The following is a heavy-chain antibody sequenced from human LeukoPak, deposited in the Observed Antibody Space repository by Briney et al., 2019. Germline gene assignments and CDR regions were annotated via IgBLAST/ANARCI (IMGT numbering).Heavy chain of an antibody. V-gene: IGHV4-30-2*01. Sequence: SETLSLTCTVSGGSISSGGYYWSWIRQPPGKGLEWIGYIYHSGSTYYNPSLKSRVTISVDRSKNQFSLKLSSVTAADTAVYYCPSGYSYGYPPYYYGMDVWGQGTTVTVSS. J-gene: IGHJ6*02. CDR2: IYHSGST. D-gene: IGHD5-18*01. CDR1: GGSISSGGYY. CDR3: PSGYSYGYPPYYYGMDV.